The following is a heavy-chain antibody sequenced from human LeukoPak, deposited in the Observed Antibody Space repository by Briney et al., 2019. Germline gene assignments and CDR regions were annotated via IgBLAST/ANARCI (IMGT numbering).Heavy chain of an antibody. CDR1: GGSISSSSYY. CDR2: IYYSGST. J-gene: IGHJ5*02. D-gene: IGHD6-19*01. CDR3: VRVRGSGWYFWFDP. V-gene: IGHV4-39*01. Sequence: SETLSLTCTVSGGSISSSSYYWGWIRQPPGKGLEWIGSIYYSGSTYYNPSLKSRVTISVDTSKNQFSLRLSSVTAADTAVYYCVRVRGSGWYFWFDPWGQGTLVTVSS.